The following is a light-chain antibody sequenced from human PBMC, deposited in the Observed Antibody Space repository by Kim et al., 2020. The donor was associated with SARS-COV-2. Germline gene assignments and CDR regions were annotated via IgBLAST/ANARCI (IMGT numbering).Light chain of an antibody. CDR3: QQSLSFPSLT. V-gene: IGKV1-39*01. J-gene: IGKJ4*01. CDR2: SAS. Sequence: SVGYRVTISLQAGQNINNYLSWYQQRPGKAPKLLISSASNLQSGVPSRFSGSGSGTYFTLTITSLQPEDFATYYCQQSLSFPSLTFGGGTKVDIK. CDR1: QNINNY.